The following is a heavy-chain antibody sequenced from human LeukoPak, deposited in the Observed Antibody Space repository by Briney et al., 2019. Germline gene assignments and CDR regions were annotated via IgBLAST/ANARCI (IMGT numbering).Heavy chain of an antibody. CDR3: ARGVDI. J-gene: IGHJ3*02. Sequence: SGTLSLTCTVPGGSISSGSYYWSWIRQPPGKGLEWIGYIYYSGSTNYNPSLKSRVTISVDTSKNQFSLKLSSVTAADTAVYYCARGVDIWGQGTMVTVSS. V-gene: IGHV4-61*01. CDR1: GGSISSGSYY. CDR2: IYYSGST. D-gene: IGHD3-16*01.